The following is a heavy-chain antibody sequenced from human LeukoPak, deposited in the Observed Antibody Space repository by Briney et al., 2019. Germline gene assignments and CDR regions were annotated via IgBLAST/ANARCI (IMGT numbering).Heavy chain of an antibody. CDR2: INPSGGST. V-gene: IGHV1-46*01. J-gene: IGHJ4*02. Sequence: GASVKVSCKASGYTFTSYYMHWVRQAPGQGLEWMGIINPSGGSTSYAQKFQGRVTMTRDTSTSTVYMELSSLRSEDTAVYYCARVRWIAAARHYFDYWGQGTLVTVSS. CDR1: GYTFTSYY. D-gene: IGHD6-13*01. CDR3: ARVRWIAAARHYFDY.